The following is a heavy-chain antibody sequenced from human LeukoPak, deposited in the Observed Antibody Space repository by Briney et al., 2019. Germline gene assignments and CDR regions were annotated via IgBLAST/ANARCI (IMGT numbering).Heavy chain of an antibody. J-gene: IGHJ5*02. Sequence: SETLSLTCSVSGGSISSYYWGWIRQPPGKGLEWIGSIYYSGSTYYNPSLKSRVTISVDTSKNQFSLKLSSVTAADTAVYYCARVSSSGWGHNWFDPWGQGTLVTVSS. CDR2: IYYSGST. CDR1: GGSISSYY. V-gene: IGHV4-39*07. D-gene: IGHD6-19*01. CDR3: ARVSSSGWGHNWFDP.